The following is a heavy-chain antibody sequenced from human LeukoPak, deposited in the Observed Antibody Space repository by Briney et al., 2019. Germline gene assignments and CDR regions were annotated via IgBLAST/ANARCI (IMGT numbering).Heavy chain of an antibody. J-gene: IGHJ5*02. CDR1: GYTFTGYY. CDR2: INPNRGGT. Sequence: SMKVSCKASGYTFTGYYMHWVRQAPGQGLEWRGWINPNRGGTTYAQKFQGRVTMTRDTSISTAYMELSRLRSDDTAVYYCARLRYFDWSEFDPWGQGTLVTASS. V-gene: IGHV1-2*02. D-gene: IGHD3-9*01. CDR3: ARLRYFDWSEFDP.